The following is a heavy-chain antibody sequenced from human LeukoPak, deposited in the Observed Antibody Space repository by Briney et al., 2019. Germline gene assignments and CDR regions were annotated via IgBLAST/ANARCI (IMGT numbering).Heavy chain of an antibody. D-gene: IGHD3-10*01. CDR3: AKVRFFSQAWSGESHDAFDI. Sequence: GGSLRLSCAASGFTFSSYAMSWVRQAPGKGLEWVSAISGSGGGTYYADSVKGRFTISRDNSKNTLYLQMNSLRAEGTAVYYCAKVRFFSQAWSGESHDAFDIWGQGTMVTVSS. CDR1: GFTFSSYA. CDR2: ISGSGGGT. V-gene: IGHV3-23*01. J-gene: IGHJ3*02.